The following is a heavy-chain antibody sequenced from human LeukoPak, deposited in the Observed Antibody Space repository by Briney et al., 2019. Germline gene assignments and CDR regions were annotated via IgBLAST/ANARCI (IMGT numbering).Heavy chain of an antibody. V-gene: IGHV3-21*01. Sequence: GGSQRLSCAASGFTFSSYSMNWVRQAPGKGLEWVSSISSSSSYIYYADSVKGRFTISRDNAKNSLYLQMNSLRAEDTAVYYCARYYDSSGYYYWGQGTLVTVSS. CDR3: ARYYDSSGYYY. D-gene: IGHD3-22*01. J-gene: IGHJ4*02. CDR1: GFTFSSYS. CDR2: ISSSSSYI.